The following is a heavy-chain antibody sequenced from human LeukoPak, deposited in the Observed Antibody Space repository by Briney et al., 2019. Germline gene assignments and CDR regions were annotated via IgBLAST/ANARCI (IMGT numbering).Heavy chain of an antibody. D-gene: IGHD6-13*01. CDR1: GFTFSSYG. CDR2: IRYDGSNK. CDR3: ARPGGVAAAGYAFDI. V-gene: IGHV3-30*02. J-gene: IGHJ3*02. Sequence: GGSLRLSCAASGFTFSSYGMHWVRQAPGKGLEWVAFIRYDGSNKYYADSVKGRFTISRDNSKNTLYLQMNSLRAEDTAVYYCARPGGVAAAGYAFDIWGQGTMVTVSS.